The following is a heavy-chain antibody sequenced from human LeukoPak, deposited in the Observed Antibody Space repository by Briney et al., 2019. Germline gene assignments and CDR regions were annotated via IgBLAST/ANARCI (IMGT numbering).Heavy chain of an antibody. V-gene: IGHV3-43*02. CDR3: ATPPWLRGY. J-gene: IGHJ4*02. D-gene: IGHD5-12*01. CDR1: GFTFDDYA. CDR2: ISGDGGST. Sequence: ARGSLRLSCAASGFTFDDYAVFWVRQVPGKGLEWVSLISGDGGSTYYADSVKGRFTISRDNSKNSLYLQMDSLRTEDSALYYCATPPWLRGYWGQGTLLTVSS.